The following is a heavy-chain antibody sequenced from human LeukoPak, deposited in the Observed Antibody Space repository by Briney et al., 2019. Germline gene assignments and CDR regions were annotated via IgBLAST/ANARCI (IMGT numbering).Heavy chain of an antibody. Sequence: PGGSLRLSCAASGFTFSSYSMNWVRQAPGKGLEWVSSISSSSSYIYYADSVKGRFTISRDNAKNSLYLQMNSPRAEDTAVYYCARSGGGATTGWFDPWGQGTLVTVSS. CDR1: GFTFSSYS. CDR2: ISSSSSYI. V-gene: IGHV3-21*01. CDR3: ARSGGGATTGWFDP. J-gene: IGHJ5*02. D-gene: IGHD1-26*01.